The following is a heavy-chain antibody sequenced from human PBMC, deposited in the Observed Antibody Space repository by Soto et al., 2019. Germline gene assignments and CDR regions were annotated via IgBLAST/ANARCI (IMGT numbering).Heavy chain of an antibody. V-gene: IGHV4-39*01. CDR3: ARPRCYSSSCHGGWFDP. Sequence: SETLSLTCTVSGGSISSSSYYWGWIRQPPGKGLEWIGSIYYSGSTYYNPSLKSRVTISVDTSKNQFSLKLSSVTAADTAVYYCARPRCYSSSCHGGWFDPWGQGTLVTVSS. J-gene: IGHJ5*02. CDR1: GGSISSSSYY. D-gene: IGHD6-13*01. CDR2: IYYSGST.